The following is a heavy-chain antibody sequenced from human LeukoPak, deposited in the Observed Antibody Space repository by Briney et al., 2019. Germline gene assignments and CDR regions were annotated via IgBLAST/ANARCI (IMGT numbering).Heavy chain of an antibody. CDR3: ARCIHDYGAQEGWFDP. CDR2: INAGNGNT. D-gene: IGHD4-17*01. V-gene: IGHV1-3*01. Sequence: ASVKVSCKASGYTFTSYAMHWVRQAPGQRLEWMGWINAGNGNTKYSQKFQGRVTITRDTSASTAYMELSSLRSEDTAVYYCARCIHDYGAQEGWFDPWGQGTLVTVSS. J-gene: IGHJ5*02. CDR1: GYTFTSYA.